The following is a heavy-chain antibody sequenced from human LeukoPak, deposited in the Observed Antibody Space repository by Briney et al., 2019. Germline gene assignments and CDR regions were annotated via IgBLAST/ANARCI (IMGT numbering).Heavy chain of an antibody. V-gene: IGHV3-30*02. Sequence: GGSLRLSCAASGFTFSGYGMHWVRQAPGKGLEWVAFVRYDSSNKYYADSVKGRFTISRDNAKNSLYLQMDSLRAEDTAVYYCARGRNGWYHNFDYWGQGTLVTVSS. CDR3: ARGRNGWYHNFDY. CDR1: GFTFSGYG. J-gene: IGHJ4*02. CDR2: VRYDSSNK. D-gene: IGHD6-19*01.